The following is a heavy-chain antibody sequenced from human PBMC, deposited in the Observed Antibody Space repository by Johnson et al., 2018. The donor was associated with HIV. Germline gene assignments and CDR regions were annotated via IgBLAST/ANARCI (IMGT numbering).Heavy chain of an antibody. CDR3: ARPCTWNFYDAFDI. V-gene: IGHV3-11*04. CDR2: ISSSGSTI. CDR1: GFSFNDYY. Sequence: QVQLVESGGGLVKPGGSLRLSCAASGFSFNDYYMSWIRQAPGQGLEWVSYISSSGSTIYYAASVKGRFTISRDNSENTLYLQMNGLRIEDTAVYYCARPCTWNFYDAFDIWGQGTMVTVSS. J-gene: IGHJ3*02. D-gene: IGHD1-7*01.